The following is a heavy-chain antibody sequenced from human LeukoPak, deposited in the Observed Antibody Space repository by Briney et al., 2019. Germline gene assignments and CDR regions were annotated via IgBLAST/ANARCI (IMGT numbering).Heavy chain of an antibody. Sequence: GGSLRLSCAASGFTVSSNYMSWVRQATGKGLEWASVIYSGGNTYYADSVKGRFTISRDNSKNTLYLQMDSLRAEDTAVYHCARDIGRVGYFDYWGQGTLVTVSS. CDR3: ARDIGRVGYFDY. CDR1: GFTVSSNY. V-gene: IGHV3-53*01. D-gene: IGHD2-2*01. CDR2: IYSGGNT. J-gene: IGHJ4*02.